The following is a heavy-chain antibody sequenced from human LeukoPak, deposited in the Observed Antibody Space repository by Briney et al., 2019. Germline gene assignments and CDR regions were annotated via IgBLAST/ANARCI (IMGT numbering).Heavy chain of an antibody. D-gene: IGHD5-12*01. Sequence: GGSLRLSCAASGFTFSTYWMSWVRQAPGKGLEWVANIKEDGSAKYSADSVKGRFTISRDNAKNTLYLQVNSLRAEDTAVYYCARDSPGYGAYDLGWGQGTLVTVSS. V-gene: IGHV3-7*04. J-gene: IGHJ4*02. CDR1: GFTFSTYW. CDR2: IKEDGSAK. CDR3: ARDSPGYGAYDLG.